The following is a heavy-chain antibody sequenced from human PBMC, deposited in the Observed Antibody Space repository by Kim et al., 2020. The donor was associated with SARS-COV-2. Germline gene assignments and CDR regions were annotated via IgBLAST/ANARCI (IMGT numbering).Heavy chain of an antibody. Sequence: ASVKVSCKASGYTFTSYDINWVRQATGQGLEWMGWMNPNSGNTGYAQKFQGRVTMTRNTSISTAYMELSSLRSEDTAVYYCARASRIGYRWSYSYYYYMDVWGKGTTVTVSS. CDR2: MNPNSGNT. V-gene: IGHV1-8*01. J-gene: IGHJ6*03. CDR3: ARASRIGYRWSYSYYYYMDV. D-gene: IGHD1-26*01. CDR1: GYTFTSYD.